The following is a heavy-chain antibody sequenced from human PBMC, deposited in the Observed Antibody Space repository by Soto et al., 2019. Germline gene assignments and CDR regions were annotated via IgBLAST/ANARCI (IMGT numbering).Heavy chain of an antibody. D-gene: IGHD4-17*01. J-gene: IGHJ4*02. CDR1: VGTISGYF. Sequence: SETLSLTCTVSVGTISGYFWSWIRQPAGKGLEWIGRIYTSRSTNYNPSLKSRITMSVDTYNNQVFLKLSSVTDADPDVYYCARDLGDYGDYGFDYWGQGILVTVSS. CDR2: IYTSRST. CDR3: ARDLGDYGDYGFDY. V-gene: IGHV4-4*07.